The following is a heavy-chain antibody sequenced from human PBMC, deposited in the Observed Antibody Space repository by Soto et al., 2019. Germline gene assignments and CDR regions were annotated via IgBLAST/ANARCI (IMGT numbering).Heavy chain of an antibody. CDR3: ARQAIAAAGDNFDY. J-gene: IGHJ4*02. D-gene: IGHD6-13*01. Sequence: GESLKISCKGSGYSFTSYWIGWVRQMPGKGLEWTGFIYPSDSDTRYSPSFQGQVTISADKSISTAYLQWSSLKASDTAMYYCARQAIAAAGDNFDYWGQGTLVTVSS. V-gene: IGHV5-51*01. CDR2: IYPSDSDT. CDR1: GYSFTSYW.